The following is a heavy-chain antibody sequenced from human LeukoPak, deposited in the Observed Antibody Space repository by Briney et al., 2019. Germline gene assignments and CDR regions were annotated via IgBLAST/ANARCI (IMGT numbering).Heavy chain of an antibody. D-gene: IGHD5-12*01. V-gene: IGHV4-39*01. CDR3: ARHSRPGYSGYDSDFDH. J-gene: IGHJ4*02. CDR2: IDYTCYP. Sequence: SETLSLTCNVSGGSISRSTNYYWGWIRQPPGKGLEWVGSIDYTCYPNYNPSLRSRLTTSVDTSKNQFSLQVYSVTASDTALYYCARHSRPGYSGYDSDFDHWGQGILVTVSS. CDR1: GGSISRSTNYY.